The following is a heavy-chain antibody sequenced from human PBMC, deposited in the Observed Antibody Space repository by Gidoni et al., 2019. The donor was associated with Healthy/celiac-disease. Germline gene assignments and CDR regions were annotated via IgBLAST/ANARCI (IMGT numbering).Heavy chain of an antibody. Sequence: QLQLQESGPGLVKPSETLSLTCTVSGGSISSSRYYWGWIRQPPWKGLEWIGSIYYSGSTYYNPSLKSGVPISVDTSKNQFSLKLSSVTAADTAVYYCARGDYYGSGSYSEIYYFDYWGQGTLVTVSS. J-gene: IGHJ4*02. CDR2: IYYSGST. V-gene: IGHV4-39*01. CDR3: ARGDYYGSGSYSEIYYFDY. D-gene: IGHD3-10*01. CDR1: GGSISSSRYY.